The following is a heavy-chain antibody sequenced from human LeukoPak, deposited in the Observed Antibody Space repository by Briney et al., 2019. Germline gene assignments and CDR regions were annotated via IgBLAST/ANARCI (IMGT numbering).Heavy chain of an antibody. V-gene: IGHV3-48*03. CDR1: GFTFSSYE. CDR3: ARDYYDRYCMDV. Sequence: GGSLRLSCAASGFTFSSYEMNWVRQAPGKGLEWVSYISSSGSTIYYADSVKGRFTISRDDAKNSLYLQMNSLRAEDTAVYYCARDYYDRYCMDVWGKGTTVTVSS. CDR2: ISSSGSTI. J-gene: IGHJ6*03. D-gene: IGHD3-22*01.